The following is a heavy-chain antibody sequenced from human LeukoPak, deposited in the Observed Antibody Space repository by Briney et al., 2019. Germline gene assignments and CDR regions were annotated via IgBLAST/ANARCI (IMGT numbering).Heavy chain of an antibody. CDR2: NSAYNGNT. Sequence: NSAYNGNTNYAQKLQGRVTMTTDTSTSTAYMELRSLRSDDTAVYYCARDPGSGYYRFDYWGQGTLVTVSS. J-gene: IGHJ4*02. V-gene: IGHV1-18*01. CDR3: ARDPGSGYYRFDY. D-gene: IGHD3-22*01.